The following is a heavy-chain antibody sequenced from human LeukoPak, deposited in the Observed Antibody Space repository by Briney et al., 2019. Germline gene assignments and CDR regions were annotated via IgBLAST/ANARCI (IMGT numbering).Heavy chain of an antibody. D-gene: IGHD3-22*01. V-gene: IGHV1-2*06. J-gene: IGHJ4*02. CDR3: ARGPHDTSYYFDQ. CDR2: IDPNNGGT. Sequence: GASVKVSCKASGFSFTGYFMHWVRQAPGQGPEWMGRIDPNNGGTNYALKFQGRVTMTRDTSITTAYMDLNRLRSDDTAVYYCARGPHDTSYYFDQWGQGTLVTVSP. CDR1: GFSFTGYF.